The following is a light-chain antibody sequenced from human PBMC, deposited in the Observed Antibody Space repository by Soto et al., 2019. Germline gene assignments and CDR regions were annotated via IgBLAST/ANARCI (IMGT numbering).Light chain of an antibody. Sequence: DIVMTQSPLSLPVTPGEPASISCRSSQSLLHSNGYNYLDWYLQKPGQSPQLLIYLGSNRASGVLDXXSGSGSGTDFTLKISRVEAEDVGVYYCMQALQTLLTFGGGTKVEIK. CDR2: LGS. V-gene: IGKV2-28*01. CDR1: QSLLHSNGYNY. J-gene: IGKJ4*01. CDR3: MQALQTLLT.